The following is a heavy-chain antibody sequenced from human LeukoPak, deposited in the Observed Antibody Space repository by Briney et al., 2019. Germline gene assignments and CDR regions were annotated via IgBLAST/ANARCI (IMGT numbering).Heavy chain of an antibody. CDR1: GCTFSNYW. D-gene: IGHD3-16*01. CDR3: ERVLRGGNSCYAFVF. J-gene: IGHJ4*02. V-gene: IGHV3-7*01. CDR2: IKQDGSEK. Sequence: GGSLRLSCAASGCTFSNYWMTWVRQARGKGLEWVANIKQDGSEKYYVDSVKGRFTISRDNAKNSLYLEMNSLRAEDTAVYFCERVLRGGNSCYAFVFWGQGTLVTVSS.